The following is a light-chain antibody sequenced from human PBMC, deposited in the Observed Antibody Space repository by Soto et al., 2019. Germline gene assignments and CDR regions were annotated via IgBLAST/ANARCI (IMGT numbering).Light chain of an antibody. J-gene: IGKJ1*01. V-gene: IGKV3-11*01. Sequence: EIVLTQSPATLYLSPGERATLSCRASQSVSRYLAWYQQKPGQAPRLLIYDASNRATGIPARFSGSGSGTDFTLTISSLEPEDFAVYYCQQRSNWPPTFGQGTKLEIK. CDR3: QQRSNWPPT. CDR1: QSVSRY. CDR2: DAS.